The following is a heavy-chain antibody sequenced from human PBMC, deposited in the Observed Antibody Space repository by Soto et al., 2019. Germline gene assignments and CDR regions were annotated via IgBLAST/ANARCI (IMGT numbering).Heavy chain of an antibody. CDR3: ATGYSSSWTWFDP. CDR1: GGSISSGGYS. D-gene: IGHD6-13*01. Sequence: SETLSLTCAVSGGSISSGGYSWGWIRQPPGKGLEWIGYIYHSGSTYYNPSLKSRVTISVDRSKNQFSLKLSSVTAADTAVYYCATGYSSSWTWFDPWGQGTLVTVSS. V-gene: IGHV4-30-2*01. CDR2: IYHSGST. J-gene: IGHJ5*02.